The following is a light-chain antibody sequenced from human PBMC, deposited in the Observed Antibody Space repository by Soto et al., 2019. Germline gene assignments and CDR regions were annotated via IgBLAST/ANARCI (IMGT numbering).Light chain of an antibody. J-gene: IGLJ3*02. V-gene: IGLV2-23*02. Sequence: QSALTQPASVSGSPGQSITISCTGTSSDIGYYNVVSWYQQQPGKAPKLMIYEVTKRPTGVSDRFSASKSGETASLTISGLQTEDEGDYYCCSHGRGHMWLFGGGTKLTVL. CDR1: SSDIGYYNV. CDR3: CSHGRGHMWL. CDR2: EVT.